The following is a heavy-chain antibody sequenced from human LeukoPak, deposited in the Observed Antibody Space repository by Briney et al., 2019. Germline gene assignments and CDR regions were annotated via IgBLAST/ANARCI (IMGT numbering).Heavy chain of an antibody. V-gene: IGHV1-8*01. D-gene: IGHD3-10*01. CDR1: GYTFTSYD. CDR2: MNPNSGNT. CDR3: ARGFRRGRMVRGVTTIYYYMDV. J-gene: IGHJ6*03. Sequence: GASVKVSCKASGYTFTSYDINWVRQATGQGLEWMGWMNPNSGNTDYAQKFQGRVTMTRNTSISTAYMELSSLRSEDTAVYYCARGFRRGRMVRGVTTIYYYMDVWGKGTTVTVSS.